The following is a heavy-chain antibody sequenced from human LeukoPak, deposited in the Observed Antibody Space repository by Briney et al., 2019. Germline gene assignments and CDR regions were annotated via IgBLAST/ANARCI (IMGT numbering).Heavy chain of an antibody. D-gene: IGHD3-3*01. V-gene: IGHV3-33*01. CDR3: ASLRSGPRYGVDV. Sequence: PGGSLRLSCGASGFTFSSYGMHWVRPAPGKGLEWVAVIWFDGGNKYYGDSVKGRFTISRDNSKNTLYLQMNSLRAEDTAVYYCASLRSGPRYGVDVRGQGTTVTVSS. CDR2: IWFDGGNK. CDR1: GFTFSSYG. J-gene: IGHJ6*02.